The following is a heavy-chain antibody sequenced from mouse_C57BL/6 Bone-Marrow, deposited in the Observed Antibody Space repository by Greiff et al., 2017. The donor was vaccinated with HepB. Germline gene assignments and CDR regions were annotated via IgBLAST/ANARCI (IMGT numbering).Heavy chain of an antibody. CDR1: GYTFTDYY. CDR3: AQLTGDY. J-gene: IGHJ2*01. V-gene: IGHV1-76*01. CDR2: IYPGSGNT. Sequence: VQLQQSGAELVRPGASVKLSCKASGYTFTDYYINWVKQRPGQGLEWIARIYPGSGNTYYNEKFKGKATLTAEKSSSTAYMQLSSLTSEDSAVYFCAQLTGDYWGQGTTLTVSS. D-gene: IGHD4-1*01.